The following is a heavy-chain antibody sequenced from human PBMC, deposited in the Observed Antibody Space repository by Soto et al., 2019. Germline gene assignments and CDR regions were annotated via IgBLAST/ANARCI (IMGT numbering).Heavy chain of an antibody. V-gene: IGHV2-5*02. CDR2: IYWDDDK. CDR3: AHRVLRTVFGLVTTTAIYFDF. J-gene: IGHJ4*02. CDR1: GFSLTTSGVG. D-gene: IGHD3-3*01. Sequence: QITLNESGPTQVKPRQTLTLTCTFSGFSLTTSGVGVGWIRQSPGKAPEWLALIYWDDDKRYSPSLKSRLTITKKTSKNRVDLTMADLDPADTATYYCAHRVLRTVFGLVTTTAIYFDFWAQGTPVAVSS.